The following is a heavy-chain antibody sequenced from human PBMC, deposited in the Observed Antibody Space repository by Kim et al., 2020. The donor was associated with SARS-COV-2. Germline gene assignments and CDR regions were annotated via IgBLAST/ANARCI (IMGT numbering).Heavy chain of an antibody. J-gene: IGHJ4*02. V-gene: IGHV1-2*02. CDR2: IKPNSGGT. CDR3: GRVDENSGYSVGY. D-gene: IGHD3-22*01. Sequence: ASVKVSCKASGYTFTGYYMHWVRQAPGQGLEWMGWIKPNSGGTDYAQKFQGRVTMTRDTSISTAYMELSSLRSDDTAVYYCGRVDENSGYSVGYWGQGTL. CDR1: GYTFTGYY.